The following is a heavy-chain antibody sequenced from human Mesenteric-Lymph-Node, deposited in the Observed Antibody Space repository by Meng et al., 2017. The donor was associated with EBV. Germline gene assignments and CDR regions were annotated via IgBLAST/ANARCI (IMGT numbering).Heavy chain of an antibody. CDR1: GYRFIGYY. D-gene: IGHD4-17*01. CDR2: IDPYSGGT. Sequence: HGQLVQSGAEVKKPGASVRVSCEASGYRFIGYYLHWVRQVPGQGLEWMGRIDPYSGGTNYAQKFQDRVTMTRDTSISTAYMDLSRLTSDDTAVYYCARSSDYGDYVWGQGSLVTVSS. V-gene: IGHV1-2*06. J-gene: IGHJ4*02. CDR3: ARSSDYGDYV.